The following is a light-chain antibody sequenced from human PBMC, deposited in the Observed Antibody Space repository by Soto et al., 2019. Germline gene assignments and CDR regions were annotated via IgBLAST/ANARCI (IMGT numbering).Light chain of an antibody. CDR1: QTVSSN. CDR3: QQYHNWPPIT. V-gene: IGKV3-15*01. CDR2: GAS. J-gene: IGKJ5*01. Sequence: IVLTQSPGTLSLSPGERATLSCRASQTVSSNFLAWYQEKPGQGPRLLIYGASTRATGIPARFSGSGSGTDFTLTISSLQSEDSAVYYCQQYHNWPPITFGQGTRLEIK.